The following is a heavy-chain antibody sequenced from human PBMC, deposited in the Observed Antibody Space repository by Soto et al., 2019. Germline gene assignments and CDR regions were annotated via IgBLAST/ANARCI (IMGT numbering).Heavy chain of an antibody. J-gene: IGHJ5*02. CDR3: AHRPPMVRGVMGYNWFDP. D-gene: IGHD3-10*01. CDR2: IYWDDDK. CDR1: GFSLSTSGVG. Sequence: SGPTLVNPTQTLTLTCTFSGFSLSTSGVGVGWIRQPPGKALEWLALIYWDDDKRYSPSLKSRLTITKDTSKNQVVLTMTNMDPVDTATYYSAHRPPMVRGVMGYNWFDPWGQGTLVTVSS. V-gene: IGHV2-5*02.